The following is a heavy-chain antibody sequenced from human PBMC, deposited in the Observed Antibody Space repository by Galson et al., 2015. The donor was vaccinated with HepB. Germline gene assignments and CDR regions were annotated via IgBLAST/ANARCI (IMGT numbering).Heavy chain of an antibody. CDR2: ISNDGNNK. V-gene: IGHV3-30*04. Sequence: SLRLSCAGSGFTFSGYAIYWVRQAPGKGLEWVAVISNDGNNKYYAGSAKGRFILSRDNSKNTVYLQINRLRPEDTAMYFCARGPYGHESSGHEYYFWGQGTLVTVSS. CDR1: GFTFSGYA. CDR3: ARGPYGHESSGHEYYF. J-gene: IGHJ4*02. D-gene: IGHD3-22*01.